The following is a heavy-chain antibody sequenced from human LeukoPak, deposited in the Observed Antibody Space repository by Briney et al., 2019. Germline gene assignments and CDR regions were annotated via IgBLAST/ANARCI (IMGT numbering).Heavy chain of an antibody. CDR1: GFTFSRYW. V-gene: IGHV3-74*03. D-gene: IGHD3-22*01. CDR3: ARDTSFALGIYDSSGYLYY. J-gene: IGHJ4*02. CDR2: IKSDGSNT. Sequence: PGGSLRLSCAASGFTFSRYWMHWVRQAPGKGLVWVSRIKSDGSNTKYADSVKGRFSISRDNSKNTLYLQMNSLRAEDTAVYYCARDTSFALGIYDSSGYLYYWGQGTLVTVSS.